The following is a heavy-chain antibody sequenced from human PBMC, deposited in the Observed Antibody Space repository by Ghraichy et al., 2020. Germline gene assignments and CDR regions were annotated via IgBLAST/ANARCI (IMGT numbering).Heavy chain of an antibody. D-gene: IGHD3-22*01. V-gene: IGHV4-59*08. J-gene: IGHJ6*02. CDR1: GGSISSYY. CDR3: ARHSDSPGSYYYYGMDV. Sequence: SETLSLTCTVSGGSISSYYWSWIRQPPGKGLEWIGYIYYSGSTNYNPSLKSRVTISVDTSKNQFSLKLSSVTAADTAVYYCARHSDSPGSYYYYGMDVWGQATTVTVSS. CDR2: IYYSGST.